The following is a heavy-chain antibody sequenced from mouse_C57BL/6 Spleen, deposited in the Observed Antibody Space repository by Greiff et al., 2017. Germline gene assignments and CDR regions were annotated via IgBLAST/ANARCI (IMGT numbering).Heavy chain of an antibody. D-gene: IGHD2-1*01. CDR1: GFTFSDYG. CDR2: ISSGSSTI. Sequence: EVQVVESGGGLVKPGGSLKLSCAASGFTFSDYGMHWVRQAPEKGLEWVAYISSGSSTIYYADTVKGRFTISRDNAKNTLFLQMTSLRSEDTAMYYCARGYYGNYLWFAYWGQGTLVTVSA. V-gene: IGHV5-17*01. J-gene: IGHJ3*01. CDR3: ARGYYGNYLWFAY.